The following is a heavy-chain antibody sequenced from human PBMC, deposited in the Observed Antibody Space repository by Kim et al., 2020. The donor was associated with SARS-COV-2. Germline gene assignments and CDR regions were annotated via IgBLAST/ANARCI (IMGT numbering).Heavy chain of an antibody. J-gene: IGHJ6*02. CDR3: AREAVTATRSDGMNV. CDR2: INPSISST. CDR1: GYTFTSYY. D-gene: IGHD6-19*01. V-gene: IGHV1-46*01. Sequence: ASVKVSCKASGYTFTSYYIHWVRQAPGQGLEWMGIINPSISSTIYAQKFQGRVTMTRDTSTSTVYMELSSLRSDDTAVYFCAREAVTATRSDGMNVWGQGTTVTVSS.